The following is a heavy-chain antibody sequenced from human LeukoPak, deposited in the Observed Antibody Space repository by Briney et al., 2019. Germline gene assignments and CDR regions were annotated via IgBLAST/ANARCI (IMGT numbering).Heavy chain of an antibody. CDR3: ARRSRGVTPFDY. CDR2: IIPILGIA. J-gene: IGHJ4*02. Sequence: SVKVSCKASGGTFSSYAISWVRQAPGQGLGWMGRIIPILGIANYAQKFQGRVTITADRSTSTAYMELSSLRSEDTAVYYCARRSRGVTPFDYWGQGTLVTVSS. CDR1: GGTFSSYA. V-gene: IGHV1-69*04. D-gene: IGHD3-10*01.